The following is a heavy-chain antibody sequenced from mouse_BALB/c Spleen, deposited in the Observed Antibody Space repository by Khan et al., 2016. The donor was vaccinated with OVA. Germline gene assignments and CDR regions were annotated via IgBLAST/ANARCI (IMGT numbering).Heavy chain of an antibody. D-gene: IGHD2-3*01. Sequence: EVQLVESGPGLVKPSQSLSLTCTVTGYSITSDYAWNWIRQFPGNKLEWMGYISYSGSTNYNPALKSRISITRDTSKNQFFLQLNSVTTDDTATYYCARDGSRYNYAMDYWSQGTSVTGSA. J-gene: IGHJ4*01. CDR3: ARDGSRYNYAMDY. V-gene: IGHV3-2*02. CDR2: ISYSGST. CDR1: GYSITSDYA.